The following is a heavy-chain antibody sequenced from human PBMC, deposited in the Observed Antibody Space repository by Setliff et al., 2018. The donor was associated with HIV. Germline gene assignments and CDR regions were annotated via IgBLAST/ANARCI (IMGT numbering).Heavy chain of an antibody. CDR2: ISAYNGNT. V-gene: IGHV1-18*01. CDR1: GYTFTTYG. J-gene: IGHJ5*02. D-gene: IGHD3-9*01. CDR3: ARARLQGIVTAVGPRDNCLDP. Sequence: ASVKVSCKPSGYTFTTYGLSWVRQAPGQGLEWMGWISAYNGNTNYAQKLQGRVTMTTDTSTNTAYMELRSLSSDDTAVYFCARARLQGIVTAVGPRDNCLDPWGQGTRVTVSS.